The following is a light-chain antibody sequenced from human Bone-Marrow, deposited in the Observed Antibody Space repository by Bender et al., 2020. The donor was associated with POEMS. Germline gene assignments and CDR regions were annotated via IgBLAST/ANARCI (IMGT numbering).Light chain of an antibody. V-gene: IGLV3-10*01. CDR3: YSTDSSGNHRV. J-gene: IGLJ3*02. CDR1: ALPKKY. CDR2: EDS. Sequence: SYELTQPPSVSVSPGQMARITCSGDALPKKYAYWYQQKSGQAPVLVIYEDSKRPSGIPERFSGSRSGTMATLTISGAQVEDGADYYCYSTDSSGNHRVFGGGTKLTVL.